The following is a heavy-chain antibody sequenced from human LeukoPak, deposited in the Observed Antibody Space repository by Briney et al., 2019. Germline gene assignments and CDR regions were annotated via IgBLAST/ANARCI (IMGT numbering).Heavy chain of an antibody. CDR3: ARDFTTIVAVQSPAFDI. J-gene: IGHJ3*02. Sequence: GASVKVSCKASGYTLTNYAISWVRQAPGQGLEWMGWISAYNGDTNYAQKVQGRVTMTTDTSTNTAYMELRSLRSDDTAIYYCARDFTTIVAVQSPAFDIWGQGTMVTVSS. D-gene: IGHD3-22*01. V-gene: IGHV1-18*01. CDR1: GYTLTNYA. CDR2: ISAYNGDT.